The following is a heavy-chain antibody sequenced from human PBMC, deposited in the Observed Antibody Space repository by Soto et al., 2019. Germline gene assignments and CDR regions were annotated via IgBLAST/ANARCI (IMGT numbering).Heavy chain of an antibody. J-gene: IGHJ5*02. CDR3: GKEKISTSCCNWFDP. CDR1: GYTFTSYD. V-gene: IGHV1-8*01. Sequence: ASVKVSCKASGYTFTSYDINWVRQATGQGLEWMGWMNPNSGNTGYAQKFQGRVTMTRNTSISTAYMEVSSLRSEDTAVYYCGKEKISTSCCNWFDPWGQGTLVTVSS. D-gene: IGHD2-2*01. CDR2: MNPNSGNT.